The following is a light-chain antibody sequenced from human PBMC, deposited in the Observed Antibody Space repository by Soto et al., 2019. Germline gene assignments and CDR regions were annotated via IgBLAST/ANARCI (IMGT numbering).Light chain of an antibody. CDR2: KAS. J-gene: IGKJ1*01. V-gene: IGKV1-5*03. Sequence: IPMAQSPSALSASVGDTDTITCRASQSVSGWLAWYQQKPGKAPKLLIYKASSLESGVPSRFSGSGSGTEFTLTISRLEPEDFAVYYCQQYGRPFGQGTKVDIK. CDR1: QSVSGW. CDR3: QQYGRP.